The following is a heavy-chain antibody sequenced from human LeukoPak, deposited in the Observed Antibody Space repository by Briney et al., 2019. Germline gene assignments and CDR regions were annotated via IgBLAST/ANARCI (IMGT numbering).Heavy chain of an antibody. Sequence: GGSLRLSCAASGFTFSSFGMHWVRQAPGKGLEWVSSISSSSSYIYYADSVKGRFTISRDNAKNSLYLQMNSLRAEDTAVYYCARVRSSSWSNWFDPWGQGTLVTVSS. J-gene: IGHJ5*02. CDR1: GFTFSSFG. D-gene: IGHD6-13*01. V-gene: IGHV3-21*01. CDR2: ISSSSSYI. CDR3: ARVRSSSWSNWFDP.